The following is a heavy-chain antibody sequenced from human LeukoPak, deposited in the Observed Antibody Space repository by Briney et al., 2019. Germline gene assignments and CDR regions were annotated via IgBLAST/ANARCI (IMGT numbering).Heavy chain of an antibody. Sequence: ASVKVSCKASGYTVTSYPISWVRQAPGQGLEWMGWITTYNGNTHYAQKLQGRVTMTTETSTSTAYMDLRGLRSDDTAVYYCARGYDYGDYVGDFDYWGQGTLVTVSS. D-gene: IGHD4-17*01. CDR2: ITTYNGNT. J-gene: IGHJ4*02. CDR1: GYTVTSYP. CDR3: ARGYDYGDYVGDFDY. V-gene: IGHV1-18*01.